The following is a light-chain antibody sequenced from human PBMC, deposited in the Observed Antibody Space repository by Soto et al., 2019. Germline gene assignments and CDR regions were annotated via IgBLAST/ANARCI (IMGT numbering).Light chain of an antibody. J-gene: IGKJ3*01. CDR2: GAS. CDR1: QSVFSN. Sequence: EIVMTQSPVTLSVSPGERATLSCRASQSVFSNLAWYQQKPGQAPRLLIYGASTRATAIPARFSGSGSGTEFTLTISSLQSEDFAIYYCQQYNIWPPFTFGPGTKVHIK. V-gene: IGKV3-15*01. CDR3: QQYNIWPPFT.